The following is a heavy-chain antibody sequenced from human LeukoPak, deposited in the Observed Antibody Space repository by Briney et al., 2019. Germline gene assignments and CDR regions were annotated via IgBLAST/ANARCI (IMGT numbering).Heavy chain of an antibody. J-gene: IGHJ4*02. CDR3: ARSGPSVLWSKSFDY. V-gene: IGHV3-66*01. CDR1: GFTFGSYG. D-gene: IGHD3-10*01. Sequence: GGTLRLACAASGFTFGSYGMRWVRQAPGKGLEWVSVLYTAGPTYYADSVQGRFTISRDNSKNTLFLQMDNLRADDTATYYCARSGPSVLWSKSFDYWGQGALVTVSS. CDR2: LYTAGPT.